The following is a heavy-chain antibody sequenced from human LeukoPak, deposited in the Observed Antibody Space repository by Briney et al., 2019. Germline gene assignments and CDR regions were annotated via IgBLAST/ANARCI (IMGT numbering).Heavy chain of an antibody. CDR1: GFTVSSNY. J-gene: IGHJ4*02. CDR2: IYSGGST. V-gene: IGHV3-53*01. Sequence: GGSLRLSCAASGFTVSSNYRSWVRQAPGKGLEGGSVIYSGGSTYYADSVKGRFTISRDNSKNTLYLQMSSLRAEDTAVYYCARANTSGYDSPFDYWGQGTLVTVSS. CDR3: ARANTSGYDSPFDY. D-gene: IGHD5-12*01.